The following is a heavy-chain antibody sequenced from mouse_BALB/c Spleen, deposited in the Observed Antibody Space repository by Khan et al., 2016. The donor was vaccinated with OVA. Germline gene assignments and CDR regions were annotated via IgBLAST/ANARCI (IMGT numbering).Heavy chain of an antibody. V-gene: IGHV1S41*01. CDR1: GYTFTSYW. CDR2: IAPGSGST. D-gene: IGHD1-1*01. J-gene: IGHJ4*01. Sequence: DLVKPGASVILSCKASGYTFTSYWINWIKQRPGQGLEWIGRIAPGSGSTYYNEMFMGKATLTVDTSSSTAYIQLSSLSSEDSAVYFCARSNYYGRSLYALDYWGQGTSVTVSS. CDR3: ARSNYYGRSLYALDY.